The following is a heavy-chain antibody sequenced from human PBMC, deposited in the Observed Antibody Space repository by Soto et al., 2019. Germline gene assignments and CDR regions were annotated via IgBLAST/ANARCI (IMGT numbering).Heavy chain of an antibody. CDR2: ISPSASDT. CDR3: AKGGYTFAYE. V-gene: IGHV3-23*01. D-gene: IGHD5-18*01. Sequence: GGSLRLSCAASGFSISTSSMAWVRQPPGKGLEWVSAISPSASDTLYADSVKGRFTISRDNSQNTLFLQMTSLRADDTAVYYCAKGGYTFAYEWGQGALVTVSS. CDR1: GFSISTSS. J-gene: IGHJ4*02.